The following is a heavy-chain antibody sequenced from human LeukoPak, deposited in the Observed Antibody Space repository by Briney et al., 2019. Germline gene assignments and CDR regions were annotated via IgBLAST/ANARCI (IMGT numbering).Heavy chain of an antibody. CDR3: ARGLTYYYDSSGYIGDY. J-gene: IGHJ4*02. D-gene: IGHD3-22*01. V-gene: IGHV1-46*01. CDR1: GYTFTSYY. Sequence: ASVKVSCKASGYTFTSYYMHWVRQAPGQGLEWMGIINPSGGSTSYAQKFQGRVTMTRDTSTSTVYMELSSLRSEDTAVYYCARGLTYYYDSSGYIGDYWGQGTLVTVSS. CDR2: INPSGGST.